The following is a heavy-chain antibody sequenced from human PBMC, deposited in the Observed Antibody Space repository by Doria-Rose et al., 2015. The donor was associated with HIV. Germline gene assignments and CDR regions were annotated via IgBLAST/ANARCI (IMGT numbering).Heavy chain of an antibody. J-gene: IGHJ4*02. CDR3: ARIKSIMWYHKSYVDF. D-gene: IGHD2-21*01. CDR2: MFSDDER. CDR1: GVSLSSPGMG. V-gene: IGHV2-26*01. Sequence: QVTLKESGPVLVQPTETLTLTCTVSGVSLSSPGMGVSRIRQPPGKALEWLANMFSDDERSYTTSLKSRLTISRGTSKSQVVRTMTDMDPVDTSTYYCARIKSIMWYHKSYVDFWGQGTLVIVSA.